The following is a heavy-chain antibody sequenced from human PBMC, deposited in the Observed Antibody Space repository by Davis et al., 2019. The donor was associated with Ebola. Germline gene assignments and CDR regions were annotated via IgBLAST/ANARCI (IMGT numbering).Heavy chain of an antibody. CDR1: GFTFSSYA. J-gene: IGHJ4*02. D-gene: IGHD3-16*02. Sequence: GGSLRLSCAASGFTFSSYAMHWVRQAPGKGLEWVAVISYDGSNKYYADSVKGRFTISRDNAKNSLYLQMNSLRAEDTAVYYCARDRQDYVWGSYRTRLSYFDYWGQGTLVTVSS. CDR2: ISYDGSNK. V-gene: IGHV3-30-3*01. CDR3: ARDRQDYVWGSYRTRLSYFDY.